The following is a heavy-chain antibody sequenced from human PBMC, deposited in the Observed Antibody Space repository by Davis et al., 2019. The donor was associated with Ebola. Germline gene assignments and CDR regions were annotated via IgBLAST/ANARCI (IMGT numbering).Heavy chain of an antibody. CDR3: ARSDRNTYYYYGMDV. Sequence: AASVKVSCKASGYTFTSYGISWVRQAPGQGLEWMGGIIPIFGTANYAQKFQGRVTITADESTSTAYMELSSLRSEDTAVYYCARSDRNTYYYYGMDVWGQGTTVTVSS. J-gene: IGHJ6*02. V-gene: IGHV1-69*13. CDR2: IIPIFGTA. D-gene: IGHD4-11*01. CDR1: GYTFTSYG.